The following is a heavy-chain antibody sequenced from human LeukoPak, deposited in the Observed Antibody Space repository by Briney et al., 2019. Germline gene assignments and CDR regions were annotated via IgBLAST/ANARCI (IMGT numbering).Heavy chain of an antibody. J-gene: IGHJ4*02. D-gene: IGHD5-18*01. CDR1: GGSISSGGYS. CDR3: ARGRPGIQLWLPEFDY. CDR2: IYHSGST. Sequence: SQTLSLTCAVSGGSISSGGYSWSWIRQPPGKGLECIGYIYHSGSTYYNPSLKSRVTISVDRSKNQFSLKLSSVTAADTAVYYCARGRPGIQLWLPEFDYWGQGTLVTVSS. V-gene: IGHV4-30-2*01.